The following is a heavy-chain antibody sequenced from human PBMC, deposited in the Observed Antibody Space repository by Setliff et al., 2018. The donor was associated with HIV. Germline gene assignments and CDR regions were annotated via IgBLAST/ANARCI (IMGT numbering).Heavy chain of an antibody. D-gene: IGHD2-8*01. CDR2: IYTTGTT. V-gene: IGHV4-61*02. J-gene: IGHJ4*02. CDR1: GDSISSGSYY. Sequence: LSLTCTVSGDSISSGSYYWSWIRQPAGKGLEWIGRIYTTGTTDYNPSLKTRVSMSIDTSKNQFSLNLTSVTAADTAVYYCASGPYCSNGVCRYSVWYLGFWGQGTRVTVSS. CDR3: ASGPYCSNGVCRYSVWYLGF.